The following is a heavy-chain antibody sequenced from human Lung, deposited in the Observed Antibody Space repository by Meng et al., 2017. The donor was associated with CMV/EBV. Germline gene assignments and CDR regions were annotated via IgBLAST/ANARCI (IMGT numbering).Heavy chain of an antibody. CDR3: ARRGRGSSWGDFDY. Sequence: SVXVSXXASGYTFTSYDINWVRQATGQGLEWMGWMNPNSGNTGYAQNVQGRVTMTRNTSKSTVYMELSGLRSEDTAVYYCARRGRGSSWGDFDYWGQGTLVTVSS. J-gene: IGHJ4*02. D-gene: IGHD6-6*01. V-gene: IGHV1-8*01. CDR2: MNPNSGNT. CDR1: GYTFTSYD.